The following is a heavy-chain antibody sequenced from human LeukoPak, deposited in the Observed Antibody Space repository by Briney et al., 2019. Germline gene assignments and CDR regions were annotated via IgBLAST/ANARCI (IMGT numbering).Heavy chain of an antibody. J-gene: IGHJ3*02. Sequence: GGSLRLSCAASGFTFDDYAMHWVRQAPGKGLEWVSGISWNSGSIGYADSVKGRFTISRDNAKNTLYLQMNSLRAEDTAVYYCAKDSGYYDFWSGFHAFDIWGQGTMVTVSS. CDR1: GFTFDDYA. D-gene: IGHD3-3*01. V-gene: IGHV3-9*01. CDR2: ISWNSGSI. CDR3: AKDSGYYDFWSGFHAFDI.